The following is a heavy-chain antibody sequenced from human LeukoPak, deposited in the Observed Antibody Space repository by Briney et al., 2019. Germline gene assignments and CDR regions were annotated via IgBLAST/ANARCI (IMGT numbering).Heavy chain of an antibody. V-gene: IGHV3-7*03. CDR1: GFTVSSYW. Sequence: GGSLRLSCAGSGFTVSSYWMGWVRQTPGKGLEWVANIKQDGSERYYVDSVKGRFTISRDNAKSSVYLQTNTLRAEDTAMYFCATRLYSSSNYYFDYWGQGTLVTVSS. CDR2: IKQDGSER. J-gene: IGHJ4*02. CDR3: ATRLYSSSNYYFDY. D-gene: IGHD6-13*01.